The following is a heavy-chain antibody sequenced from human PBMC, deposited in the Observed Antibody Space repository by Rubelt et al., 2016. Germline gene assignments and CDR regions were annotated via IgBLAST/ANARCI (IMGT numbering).Heavy chain of an antibody. V-gene: IGHV4-4*07. Sequence: QVQLQESGPGLVKPSETLSLTCTVSGGSISSYYWSWIRQPAGKGLAWIGRIYTSGSTNYNPSLKSGCTVSVDTAKNQFSLMLSSVTAADTAVYYCARGRRLRCLDYWGQGTLVTVSS. CDR1: GGSISSYY. J-gene: IGHJ4*02. D-gene: IGHD3-3*01. CDR2: IYTSGST. CDR3: ARGRRLRCLDY.